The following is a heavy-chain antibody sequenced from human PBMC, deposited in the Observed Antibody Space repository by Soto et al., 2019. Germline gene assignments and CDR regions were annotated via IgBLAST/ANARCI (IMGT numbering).Heavy chain of an antibody. V-gene: IGHV4-30-2*01. CDR1: GGSISSGGYS. CDR2: IYHSGST. Sequence: SETLSLTCAVSGGSISSGGYSWSWIRQPPGKGLEWIGDIYHSGSTYYNPSLKSRVTISVDTSKNQFSLKLSSVTAADTAVYYCARTPSYFKGSSHDYWGQGTLVTVSS. J-gene: IGHJ4*02. CDR3: ARTPSYFKGSSHDY. D-gene: IGHD3-10*01.